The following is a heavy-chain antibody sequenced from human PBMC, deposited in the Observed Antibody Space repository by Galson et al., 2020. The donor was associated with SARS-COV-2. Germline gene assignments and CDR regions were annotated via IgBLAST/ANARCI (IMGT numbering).Heavy chain of an antibody. CDR2: INPSGDIT. CDR1: AYTFISFY. Sequence: ASVKVSCKASAYTFISFYIHWVRQAPGQGLEWMGVINPSGDITSYAQKLRGRVTVTRDMSTQTVYMELSSLTSEDTAVYYCAREWGDINSSVFDYWGQGSLVVVSS. J-gene: IGHJ4*02. D-gene: IGHD2-21*01. V-gene: IGHV1-46*04. CDR3: AREWGDINSSVFDY.